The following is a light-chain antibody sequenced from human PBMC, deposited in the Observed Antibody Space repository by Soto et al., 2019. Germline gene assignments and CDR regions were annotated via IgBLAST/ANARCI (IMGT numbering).Light chain of an antibody. CDR1: QSVSNN. Sequence: EIVMTQSPATLSVSPGERATLSCRASQSVSNNLAWYLQKPGQAPRLLIYGASTRATGIPARFSGSGSGTEFTLTISSLQSEDLGVYYCQQYNTWPRSFGQGTKLEIK. CDR2: GAS. J-gene: IGKJ2*01. CDR3: QQYNTWPRS. V-gene: IGKV3-15*01.